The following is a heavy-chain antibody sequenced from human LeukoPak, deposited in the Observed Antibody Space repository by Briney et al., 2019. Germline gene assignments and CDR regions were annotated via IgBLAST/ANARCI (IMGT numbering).Heavy chain of an antibody. D-gene: IGHD3-10*01. Sequence: ASVKVSCKASGYTFTSYDINWVRQATGQGLGWMGWMNPNSGNTGYAQKFQGRVTMTRNTSISTAYVELSSLRSEDTAVYYCARYYYGSGKLGYWGQGTLVTVSS. CDR3: ARYYYGSGKLGY. J-gene: IGHJ4*02. CDR2: MNPNSGNT. CDR1: GYTFTSYD. V-gene: IGHV1-8*01.